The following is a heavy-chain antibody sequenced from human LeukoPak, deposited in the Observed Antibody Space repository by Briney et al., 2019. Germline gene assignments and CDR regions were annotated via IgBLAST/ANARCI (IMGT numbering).Heavy chain of an antibody. D-gene: IGHD2-15*01. CDR3: AGRGYSAWFDP. J-gene: IGHJ5*02. CDR2: IYTSGST. Sequence: PSETLSLTCTVSGGSISSYYRSWIRQPAGKGLEWIGRIYTSGSTNYNPSLKSRVTMSVDTSKNQFSLKLSSVTAADTAVYYCAGRGYSAWFDPWGQGTLVTVSS. CDR1: GGSISSYY. V-gene: IGHV4-4*07.